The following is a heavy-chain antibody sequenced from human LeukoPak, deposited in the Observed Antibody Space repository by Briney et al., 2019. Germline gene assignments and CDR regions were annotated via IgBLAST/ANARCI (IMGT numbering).Heavy chain of an antibody. CDR1: GFTFSSYA. CDR2: ISYDGSNK. J-gene: IGHJ4*02. CDR3: ARDVLGIAGATYAY. V-gene: IGHV3-30-3*01. D-gene: IGHD1-26*01. Sequence: GGSLRLSCAASGFTFSSYAMHWVRQAPGKGLEWVAVISYDGSNKYYADSVKGRFTISRDNSKNTLYLQMNSLRAEDTAVYYCARDVLGIAGATYAYWGQGTLVTVSS.